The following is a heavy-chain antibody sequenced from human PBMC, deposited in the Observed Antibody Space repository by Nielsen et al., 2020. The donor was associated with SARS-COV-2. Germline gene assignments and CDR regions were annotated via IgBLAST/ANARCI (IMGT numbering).Heavy chain of an antibody. CDR1: GYSFSRYP. J-gene: IGHJ5*02. D-gene: IGHD3-22*01. V-gene: IGHV7-4-1*02. Sequence: ASVKVSCKASGYSFSRYPMNWVRQAPGQGLEWMGWIDTNIGKPTPAQGFTGRFVFSSDTSVSTASLQISTLRAEDTAVYYCARTFFYYDSSGYSPWGQGTLVTVSS. CDR3: ARTFFYYDSSGYSP. CDR2: IDTNIGKP.